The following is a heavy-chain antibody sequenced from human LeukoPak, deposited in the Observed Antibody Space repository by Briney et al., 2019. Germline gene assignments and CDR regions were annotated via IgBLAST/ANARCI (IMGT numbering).Heavy chain of an antibody. D-gene: IGHD3-10*01. Sequence: PGGSLRLSCAASGFTFSNYGMHWVRQAPGKGLEWVAVISFDGSDKYYADSVKGRFAVSRDNSKNTLDLQMNSLRPEDTAVYYCARAWVLWFGAFDYWGQGALVTVSS. V-gene: IGHV3-30*03. J-gene: IGHJ4*02. CDR1: GFTFSNYG. CDR3: ARAWVLWFGAFDY. CDR2: ISFDGSDK.